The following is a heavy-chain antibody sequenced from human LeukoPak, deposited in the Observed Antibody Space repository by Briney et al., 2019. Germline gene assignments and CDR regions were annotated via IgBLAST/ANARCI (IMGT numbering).Heavy chain of an antibody. J-gene: IGHJ6*03. D-gene: IGHD4/OR15-4a*01. Sequence: SETLSLTCTVSGGSVSSHFWSWIRQPPGKGLEWIGYIYNSGITNYNPSLKSRVTMSVDTSTNQFSLMLRSVTAADTAVHYCARDHLPAGAPGYMDVWGKGTPVTVSS. CDR3: ARDHLPAGAPGYMDV. V-gene: IGHV4-59*02. CDR2: IYNSGIT. CDR1: GGSVSSHF.